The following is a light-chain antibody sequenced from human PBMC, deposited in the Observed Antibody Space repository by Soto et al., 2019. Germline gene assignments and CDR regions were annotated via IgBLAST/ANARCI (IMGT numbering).Light chain of an antibody. J-gene: IGKJ4*01. Sequence: EIVMTQSPATLSVSPGARASLSCRASQSVSSNLAWYQQNPGQTPRLLIYATSTRATGIPARFSGSGSGTEFTLTISSLQSEDFAVYYCQHYNNWPLTFGGGTKVDIK. V-gene: IGKV3-15*01. CDR1: QSVSSN. CDR3: QHYNNWPLT. CDR2: ATS.